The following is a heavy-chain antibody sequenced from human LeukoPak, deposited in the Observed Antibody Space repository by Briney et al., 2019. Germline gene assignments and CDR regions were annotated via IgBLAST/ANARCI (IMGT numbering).Heavy chain of an antibody. Sequence: GGSLRLSCAASGFTVSTDYMNWVRQAPGKGLEWVSVIYSGGSTYYADSVKGRFTISRDNSKNTLYLQMISLRAEDTAVYYCARGPAAGPIYLDFWGQGTLVTVPS. V-gene: IGHV3-53*01. D-gene: IGHD6-19*01. CDR2: IYSGGST. CDR1: GFTVSTDY. J-gene: IGHJ4*02. CDR3: ARGPAAGPIYLDF.